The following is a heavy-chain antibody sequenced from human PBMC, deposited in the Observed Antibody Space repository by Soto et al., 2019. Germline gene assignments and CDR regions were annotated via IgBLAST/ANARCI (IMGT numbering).Heavy chain of an antibody. CDR2: ISAYNGNT. CDR3: AGAGRGFSGVGYFDY. Sequence: ASVKVSCKASGYTFTSYGISWVRQAPGQGLEWMGWISAYNGNTNYAQKLQGRVTMTTDTSTSTAYMELRSLRSDDTAVYYCAGAGRGFSGVGYFDYWGRGPLVNVSS. V-gene: IGHV1-18*04. D-gene: IGHD5-12*01. J-gene: IGHJ4*02. CDR1: GYTFTSYG.